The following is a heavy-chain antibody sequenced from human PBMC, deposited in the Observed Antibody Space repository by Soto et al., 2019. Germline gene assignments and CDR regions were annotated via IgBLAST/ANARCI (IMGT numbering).Heavy chain of an antibody. CDR2: ISAYNGNT. V-gene: IGHV1-18*01. CDR1: GYTFTSYG. D-gene: IGHD4-17*01. J-gene: IGHJ6*03. Sequence: ASVKVSCKASGYTFTSYGISWVRQAPGQGLEGMGWISAYNGNTNYAQKLQGRVTMTTDTSTRTAYMELRSVRSDDTAVYYCARDKKERYGDYTVFVYYYYCMDVWGKGTTVTVSS. CDR3: ARDKKERYGDYTVFVYYYYCMDV.